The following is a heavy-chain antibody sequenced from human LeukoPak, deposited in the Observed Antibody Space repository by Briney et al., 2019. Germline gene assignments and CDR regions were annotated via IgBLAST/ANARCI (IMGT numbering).Heavy chain of an antibody. J-gene: IGHJ4*02. CDR3: ARQKGNFDY. V-gene: IGHV4-39*01. D-gene: IGHD3-10*01. Sequence: SETLSLTCTVSGGSISSSGYYWGWIRQPPGKGLEWIGTIYYSGTTYYNPSLKSRVTISVDTSKNQFSLNLSSVTAAETAVYYCARQKGNFDYWGQGTLVTVSS. CDR2: IYYSGTT. CDR1: GGSISSSGYY.